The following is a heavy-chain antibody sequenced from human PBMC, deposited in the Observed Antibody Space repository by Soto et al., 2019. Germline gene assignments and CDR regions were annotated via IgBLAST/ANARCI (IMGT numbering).Heavy chain of an antibody. D-gene: IGHD3-16*02. CDR3: ARGPYDYVWGSDPPQFDY. V-gene: IGHV3-11*01. Sequence: PGGSLRLSCAASGFTFSDYYMSWIRQAPGKGLEWVSYISSSGSTIYYADSVKGRFTISRDNAKNSLYLQMNSLRAEDTAVYYCARGPYDYVWGSDPPQFDYWGQGTLVTVS. CDR1: GFTFSDYY. J-gene: IGHJ4*02. CDR2: ISSSGSTI.